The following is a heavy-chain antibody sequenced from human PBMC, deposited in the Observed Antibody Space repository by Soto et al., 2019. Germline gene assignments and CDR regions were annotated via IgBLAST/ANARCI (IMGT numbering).Heavy chain of an antibody. V-gene: IGHV4-30-4*01. CDR3: ARATYDSSTYYLDY. CDR2: IDYTGNT. Sequence: QVQLQESGPGLVKPSQTLSLTCTVSGASISGGDYYWTWIRQPPGKGLEWIGSIDYTGNTYSNPSLESRLSISVDPSNNQFDLRLTSVTAPDTAIYYCARATYDSSTYYLDYWGQGTLVTVSS. CDR1: GASISGGDYY. D-gene: IGHD3-22*01. J-gene: IGHJ4*02.